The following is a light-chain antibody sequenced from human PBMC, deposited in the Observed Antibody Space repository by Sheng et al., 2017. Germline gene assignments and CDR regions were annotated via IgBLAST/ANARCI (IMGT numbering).Light chain of an antibody. V-gene: IGKV3-11*01. CDR3: QQCYSAPLT. J-gene: IGKJ4*01. Sequence: EIVLTQSPATLSLSPGERATLSCRASQSVARSLAWFQHKLGQAPRLLLYGTSNRAAGIPARFSGSGSGTDFTLTISSLQAEDVAVYYCQQCYSAPLTFGGGTKVEIK. CDR1: QSVARS. CDR2: GTS.